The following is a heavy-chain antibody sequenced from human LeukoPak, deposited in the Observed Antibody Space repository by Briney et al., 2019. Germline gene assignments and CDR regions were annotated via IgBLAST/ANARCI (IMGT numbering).Heavy chain of an antibody. J-gene: IGHJ4*02. D-gene: IGHD6-13*01. Sequence: SGGYLRLSCAASGFTFSDYYMSWIRQAPGKGLEWVSYISSSSSYTNYADSVKGRFTISRDNAKNSLYLQMNSLRAEDTAVYYCASAAAGKDYWGQGTLVTVSS. V-gene: IGHV3-11*06. CDR3: ASAAAGKDY. CDR2: ISSSSSYT. CDR1: GFTFSDYY.